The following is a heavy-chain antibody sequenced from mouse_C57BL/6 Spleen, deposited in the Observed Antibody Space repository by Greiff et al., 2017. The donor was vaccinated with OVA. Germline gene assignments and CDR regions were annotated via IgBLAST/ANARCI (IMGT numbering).Heavy chain of an antibody. D-gene: IGHD2-4*01. CDR1: GFTFSSYT. CDR2: ISGGGGNT. V-gene: IGHV5-9*01. Sequence: VESGGGLVKPGGSLKLSCAASGFTFSSYTMSWVRQTPEKRLEWVATISGGGGNTYYPDSVKGRFTISRDNAKNTLYLQMSSLRSEDTALYYCASYYDYDGTWFAYWGQGTLVTVSA. J-gene: IGHJ3*01. CDR3: ASYYDYDGTWFAY.